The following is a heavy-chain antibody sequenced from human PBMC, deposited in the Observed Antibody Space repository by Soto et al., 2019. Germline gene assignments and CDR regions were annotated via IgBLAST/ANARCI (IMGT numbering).Heavy chain of an antibody. CDR2: MNPNSGNT. CDR3: ARGYYYGSGSSSRPPQDV. Sequence: GASVKVSCKASGYTFTSYDINWVRQATGQGLEWMGWMNPNSGNTGYAQKFQGRVTMTRNTSISTAYTELSSLRSEDTAVYYCARGYYYGSGSSSRPPQDVWGKGTTVTVSS. D-gene: IGHD3-10*01. CDR1: GYTFTSYD. J-gene: IGHJ6*04. V-gene: IGHV1-8*01.